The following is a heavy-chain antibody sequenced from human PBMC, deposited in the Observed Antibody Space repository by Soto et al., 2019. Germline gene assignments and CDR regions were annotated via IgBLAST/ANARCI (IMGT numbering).Heavy chain of an antibody. Sequence: QVQLVQSGAEVKKPGASVKVSCKASGYTFTSYAVHWVRQAPGQRLEWMGWINAGNGNRKYSQKFXGRVTITRDTSASTAYMELSSLRSEDTAVYYCARDSPPSDYWGQGTLVTVSS. J-gene: IGHJ4*02. CDR1: GYTFTSYA. CDR3: ARDSPPSDY. V-gene: IGHV1-3*01. CDR2: INAGNGNR.